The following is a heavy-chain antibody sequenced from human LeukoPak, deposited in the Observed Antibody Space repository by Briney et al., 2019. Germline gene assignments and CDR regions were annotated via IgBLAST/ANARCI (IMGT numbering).Heavy chain of an antibody. CDR2: TCYRSKWYY. CDR3: ARDSNGWTFDY. CDR1: GDSVSTNSVA. D-gene: IGHD6-19*01. V-gene: IGHV6-1*01. J-gene: IGHJ4*02. Sequence: SQTLSLTCAISGDSVSTNSVAWNWIRQSPSRGLEWLGRTCYRSKWYYDFALSVKSRITINPDTSKNQFSLHLNSVTPEDTAVYYCARDSNGWTFDYWGQGTLVTVSS.